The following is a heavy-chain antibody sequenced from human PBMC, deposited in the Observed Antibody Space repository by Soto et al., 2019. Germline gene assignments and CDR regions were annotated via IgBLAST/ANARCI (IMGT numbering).Heavy chain of an antibody. CDR3: TKDSPPMENFWNGYYDH. J-gene: IGHJ6*02. Sequence: PGGSLRLSCAASGFTFDDYTMHWVRQAPGKGLEWVSLISWEGGSKYYADSVKGRFTISRDNSKNSLYLQMNSLRTEDTALYYFTKDSPPMENFWNGYYDHWCQATTVTV. V-gene: IGHV3-43*01. D-gene: IGHD3-3*01. CDR2: ISWEGGSK. CDR1: GFTFDDYT.